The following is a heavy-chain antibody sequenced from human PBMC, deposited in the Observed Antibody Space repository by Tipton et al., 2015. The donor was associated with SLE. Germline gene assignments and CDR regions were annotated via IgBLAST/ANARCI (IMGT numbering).Heavy chain of an antibody. CDR2: MSDSGNT. V-gene: IGHV4-59*01. CDR1: GGSISDYF. Sequence: TLSLTCSISGGSISDYFWGWIRQAPGKGPEWIGHMSDSGNTNYNPSLKSRVTISVDTSRSQVSLRVSSVTAADTAKYYCVKGQEVAATNYYYYMDVWGKGTTVTVSS. D-gene: IGHD6-19*01. J-gene: IGHJ6*03. CDR3: VKGQEVAATNYYYYMDV.